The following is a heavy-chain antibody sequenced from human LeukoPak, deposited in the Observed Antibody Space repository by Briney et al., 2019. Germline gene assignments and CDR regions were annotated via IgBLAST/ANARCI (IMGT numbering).Heavy chain of an antibody. CDR3: ARLSTVTYLTDYYYGMDV. Sequence: ASVNVSCKVSGFTFTGYYMDWVRQAPGQGLEWLGCINPKSGGTNYAQRFQGRVTMPRDTSLSTASVELSRLRSDDTAVYYCARLSTVTYLTDYYYGMDVWGQGTTVTVSS. CDR1: GFTFTGYY. V-gene: IGHV1-2*02. CDR2: INPKSGGT. J-gene: IGHJ6*02. D-gene: IGHD4-17*01.